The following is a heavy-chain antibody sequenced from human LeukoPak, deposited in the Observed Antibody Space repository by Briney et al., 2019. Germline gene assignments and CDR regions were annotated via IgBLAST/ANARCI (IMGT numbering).Heavy chain of an antibody. V-gene: IGHV1-46*01. D-gene: IGHD3-22*01. Sequence: ASVRVSCKASGYTFTSYYIHWVRQPPGQGLEWMAIINPSGGSTRYAQKFQGRVTMTRDTSTSTDYMELSSLRSEDTTVYYCARDLRPSYDSSGYYYPGDYWGQGTLVTVSS. J-gene: IGHJ4*02. CDR1: GYTFTSYY. CDR2: INPSGGST. CDR3: ARDLRPSYDSSGYYYPGDY.